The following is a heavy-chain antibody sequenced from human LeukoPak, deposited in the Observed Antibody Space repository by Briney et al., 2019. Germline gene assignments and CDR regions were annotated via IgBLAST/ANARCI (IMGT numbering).Heavy chain of an antibody. J-gene: IGHJ4*02. D-gene: IGHD3-22*01. Sequence: SETLSLTCTVSGGSISSYYWSWIRQPPGKGLEWIGYIYYSGSTNYNPSLKSRVTISVDTSKNQFSLKLSSVTAADTAVYYCARIHDSSGYHVDYWGQGTLVTVSS. V-gene: IGHV4-59*12. CDR1: GGSISSYY. CDR3: ARIHDSSGYHVDY. CDR2: IYYSGST.